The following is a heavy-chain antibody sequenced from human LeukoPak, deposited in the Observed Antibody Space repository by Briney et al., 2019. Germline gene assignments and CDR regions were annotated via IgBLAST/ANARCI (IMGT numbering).Heavy chain of an antibody. CDR2: ISGRGGST. J-gene: IGHJ6*02. Sequence: GGSLRLSCAASGFTFSSYAMSWVRQAPGKGLEWVSAISGRGGSTYYADSVKGRFTISRDNSKNTLNLQMNSLRAEDTAVYYCAKRGDSGSYHYYYYGMDVWGQGTTVTVSS. CDR1: GFTFSSYA. CDR3: AKRGDSGSYHYYYYGMDV. D-gene: IGHD1-26*01. V-gene: IGHV3-23*01.